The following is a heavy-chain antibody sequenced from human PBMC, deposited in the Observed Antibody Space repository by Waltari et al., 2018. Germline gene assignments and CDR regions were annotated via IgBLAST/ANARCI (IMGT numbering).Heavy chain of an antibody. V-gene: IGHV4-34*01. D-gene: IGHD3-3*01. J-gene: IGHJ6*03. Sequence: QVQLQQWGAGLLKPSETLSLTCAVYGGSFSGYYWSWIRQPPGKGLEWIGEINHSGSTNSNPYLKSRVTIAVDTSKNQFSLKLSAVTAADTAVYYCARGITIFGGYMDVWGKGTTVTISS. CDR2: INHSGST. CDR3: ARGITIFGGYMDV. CDR1: GGSFSGYY.